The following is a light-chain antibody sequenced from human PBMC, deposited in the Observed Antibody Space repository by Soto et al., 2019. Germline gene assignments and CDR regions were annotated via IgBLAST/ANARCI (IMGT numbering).Light chain of an antibody. CDR1: QSVSTTY. CDR2: GAS. Sequence: EIVLTQSPATLSSFPGNRVTLSCRASQSVSTTYLGWYQQKPGQAPRLLIYGASSRATGIPDRFSGSGSGTEFTLTISRLEPEDFAVYYCHQYGSSPFTFGGGTKVDIK. J-gene: IGKJ4*01. CDR3: HQYGSSPFT. V-gene: IGKV3-20*01.